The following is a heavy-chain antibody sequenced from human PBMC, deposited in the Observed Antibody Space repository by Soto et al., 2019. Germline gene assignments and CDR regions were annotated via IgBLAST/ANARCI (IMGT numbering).Heavy chain of an antibody. V-gene: IGHV3-21*01. CDR2: ISGSSSYI. Sequence: GGSLRLSCAASGFTFSSYNMNWVRQAPGKGLEWVSSISGSSSYIYHAGSVKGRFTISRDNAKNSLYLQMNSLRAEDTAVYYCARVVYYDSSGYQYWGQGTLVTVSS. CDR3: ARVVYYDSSGYQY. CDR1: GFTFSSYN. D-gene: IGHD3-22*01. J-gene: IGHJ4*02.